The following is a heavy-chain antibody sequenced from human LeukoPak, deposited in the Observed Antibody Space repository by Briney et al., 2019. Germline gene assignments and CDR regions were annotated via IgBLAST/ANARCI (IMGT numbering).Heavy chain of an antibody. CDR2: ISYDGSNK. Sequence: GGSLRLSCAASGFTFSSYAMHWVRQAPGKGLEWVAVISYDGSNKYYADSVKGRFTISRDNSKNTLYLQMNSLRAGDTAVYYCARGGGSYSEGYFQHWGQGTLVTVSS. CDR3: ARGGGSYSEGYFQH. J-gene: IGHJ1*01. V-gene: IGHV3-30-3*01. D-gene: IGHD1-26*01. CDR1: GFTFSSYA.